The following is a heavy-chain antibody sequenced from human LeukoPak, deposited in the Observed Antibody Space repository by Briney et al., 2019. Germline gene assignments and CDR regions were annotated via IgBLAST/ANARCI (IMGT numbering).Heavy chain of an antibody. D-gene: IGHD6-19*01. CDR3: AKDWDSSGWYGDY. Sequence: GGSLRLSCAASGFTFSSYAMSWVRQAPGKGLEWVSAISGSGGSTYYADSVKGRFTISGDNSKNTLYLQMNSLRAEDTAVYYCAKDWDSSGWYGDYWGQGTLVTVSS. CDR2: ISGSGGST. V-gene: IGHV3-23*01. J-gene: IGHJ4*02. CDR1: GFTFSSYA.